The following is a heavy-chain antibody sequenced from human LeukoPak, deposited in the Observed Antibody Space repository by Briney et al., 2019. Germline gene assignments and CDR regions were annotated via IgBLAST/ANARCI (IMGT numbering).Heavy chain of an antibody. CDR2: ISYDGSNK. D-gene: IGHD2-2*01. Sequence: GGSLRLSCAASGFTFSSYAMHWVRQAPGKGLEWVAVISYDGSNKYYADSVKGRFTISRDNSKNTLYLQMNSLRAEDTAVYYCARHNEYQLLWFFDYWGQGTLVTVSS. J-gene: IGHJ4*02. CDR1: GFTFSSYA. V-gene: IGHV3-30*04. CDR3: ARHNEYQLLWFFDY.